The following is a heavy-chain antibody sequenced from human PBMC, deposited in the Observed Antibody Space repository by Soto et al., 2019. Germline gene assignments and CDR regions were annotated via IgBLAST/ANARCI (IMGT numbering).Heavy chain of an antibody. CDR1: GFTFSSYS. CDR3: AKDLGYYDFWSGYYGMDV. V-gene: IGHV3-23*01. CDR2: ISGSGGST. Sequence: GGSLRLSCAASGFTFSSYSMNWVRQAPGKGLEWVSSISGSGGSTYYADSVKGRFTISRDNSKNTLYLQMNSLRAEDTAVYYCAKDLGYYDFWSGYYGMDVWGQGATVTVSS. D-gene: IGHD3-3*01. J-gene: IGHJ6*02.